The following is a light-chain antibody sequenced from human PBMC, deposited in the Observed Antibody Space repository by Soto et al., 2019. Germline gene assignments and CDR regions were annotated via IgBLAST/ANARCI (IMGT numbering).Light chain of an antibody. CDR2: GAS. CDR1: QSVSSN. CDR3: QQYNNWPWT. J-gene: IGKJ1*01. Sequence: EIVMTQSPATLSVSPGERATLSSRASQSVSSNLAWYQQKPGQAPRLIIYGASTRATGVPARFSGSGSGTEFTLTISSLQSEDVAVYYCQQYNNWPWTLGQGTKVDIK. V-gene: IGKV3-15*01.